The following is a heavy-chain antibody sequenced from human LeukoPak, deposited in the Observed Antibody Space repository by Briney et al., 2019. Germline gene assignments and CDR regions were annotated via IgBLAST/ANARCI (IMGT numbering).Heavy chain of an antibody. J-gene: IGHJ4*02. V-gene: IGHV5-51*01. CDR3: ARLSGGAHCGGDCYFDY. CDR1: GYSFTNSW. D-gene: IGHD2-21*02. Sequence: GESLKVSCKGSGYSFTNSWIGWVRQMPGKGLEWMGIIYPGDSDATYSPSFQGQVTLSADKSLTTAYLQWSSLEASDTAMYYCARLSGGAHCGGDCYFDYWGQGTLVTVSS. CDR2: IYPGDSDA.